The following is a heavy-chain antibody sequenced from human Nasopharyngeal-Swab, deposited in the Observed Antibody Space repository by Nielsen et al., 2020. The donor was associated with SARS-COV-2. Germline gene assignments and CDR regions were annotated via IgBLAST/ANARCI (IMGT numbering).Heavy chain of an antibody. Sequence: GSLRLSCLVSGGSISSSDYYWGWIRQPPGKGLEWIGTMYYSGSTYYTPSLKSRVTISVDTSKNQFSLKLSSVTATDTAVYYCARAALECSSPPCYPALWYYFYYVDVWGTGTTVTVSS. CDR3: ARAALECSSPPCYPALWYYFYYVDV. CDR1: GGSISSSDYY. J-gene: IGHJ6*03. CDR2: MYYSGST. D-gene: IGHD2-2*01. V-gene: IGHV4-39*07.